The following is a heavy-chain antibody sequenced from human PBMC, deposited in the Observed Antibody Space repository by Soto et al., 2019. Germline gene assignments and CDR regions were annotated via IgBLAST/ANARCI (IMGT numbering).Heavy chain of an antibody. J-gene: IGHJ4*02. CDR2: IYHGDSDT. Sequence: GESLKISCQGPGYSFNSYCINCVRQMPGKGMEWMGIIYHGDSDTRYSPSYQGQVTISADKSISTAYPQWSSLKASGTAMYYCARSGSSAHPFDYWGQGTLVTVSS. D-gene: IGHD6-6*01. CDR1: GYSFNSYC. V-gene: IGHV5-51*01. CDR3: ARSGSSAHPFDY.